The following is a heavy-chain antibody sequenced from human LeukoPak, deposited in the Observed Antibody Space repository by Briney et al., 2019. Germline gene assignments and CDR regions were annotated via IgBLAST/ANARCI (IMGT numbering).Heavy chain of an antibody. CDR3: ARDRVMITFGGVNRWFDP. J-gene: IGHJ5*02. Sequence: PSETLSLTCAVYGGSFSGYFWSWIRQPAGKGLEWIGRIYTSGSTNYNPSLKSRVTMSVDTSKNQFSLKLSSVTAADTAVYYCARDRVMITFGGVNRWFDPWGQGTLVTVSS. CDR1: GGSFSGYF. CDR2: IYTSGST. D-gene: IGHD3-16*01. V-gene: IGHV4-59*10.